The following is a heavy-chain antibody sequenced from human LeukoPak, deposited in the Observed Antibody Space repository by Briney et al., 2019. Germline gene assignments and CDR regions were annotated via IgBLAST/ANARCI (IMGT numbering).Heavy chain of an antibody. CDR3: ARAYCSSTSCYAKSYYYYGIHV. J-gene: IGHJ6*02. Sequence: RASVTVSFKASGGTFISYAISWVRQAPGQGVEWMGRIIPILGIANYAQKLHGRVTINADKSTHTAFMELSSLRSQDTAVYYFARAYCSSTSCYAKSYYYYGIHVWGQETTVTVSS. D-gene: IGHD2-2*01. CDR2: IIPILGIA. CDR1: GGTFISYA. V-gene: IGHV1-69*04.